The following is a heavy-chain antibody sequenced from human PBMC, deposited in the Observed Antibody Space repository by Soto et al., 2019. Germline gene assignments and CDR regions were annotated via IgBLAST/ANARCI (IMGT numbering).Heavy chain of an antibody. CDR2: ISGSGGST. CDR3: AKVGILRFLEWSHFDWLPYYFDY. Sequence: GGSLRLSCAASGFTFSSYAMSWVRQAPGKGLEWVSAISGSGGSTYYADSVKGRFTISRDNSKNTRYLQMNSLRAEDTAVYYCAKVGILRFLEWSHFDWLPYYFDYWGQGTLVTVSS. CDR1: GFTFSSYA. J-gene: IGHJ4*02. V-gene: IGHV3-23*01. D-gene: IGHD3-3*01.